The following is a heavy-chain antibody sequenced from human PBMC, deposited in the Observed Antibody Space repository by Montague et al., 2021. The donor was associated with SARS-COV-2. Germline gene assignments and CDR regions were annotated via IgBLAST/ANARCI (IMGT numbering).Heavy chain of an antibody. CDR3: AHQPARPWAFDF. CDR2: IYWDNDK. Sequence: PALVKPTQTLTLTCTFSGFSLTTKGVGVGWIRQPPGGALEWLSPIYWDNDKRYSPSLKSRLSIIRDTSNNQVVLTMTNTAPVDTGTYYCAHQPARPWAFDFGGPGTSVTVSS. V-gene: IGHV2-5*02. CDR1: GFSLTTKGVG. J-gene: IGHJ3*01.